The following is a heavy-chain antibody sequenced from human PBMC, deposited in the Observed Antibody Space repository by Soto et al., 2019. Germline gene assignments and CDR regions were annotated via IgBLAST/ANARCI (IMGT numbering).Heavy chain of an antibody. Sequence: EVQLVESGGDLVQRGGSLRLSCAVSGFTFNMYSMNWVHQAPGKGLEWVSYISSSSSVIYYADSVKDRFTVARDNAKNALYLQMNSLRDEDTAVYYCARVAAGATSYYSGSGYDDPADIWGQGTMVTVSS. V-gene: IGHV3-48*02. D-gene: IGHD3-22*01. CDR3: ARVAAGATSYYSGSGYDDPADI. CDR1: GFTFNMYS. J-gene: IGHJ3*02. CDR2: ISSSSSVI.